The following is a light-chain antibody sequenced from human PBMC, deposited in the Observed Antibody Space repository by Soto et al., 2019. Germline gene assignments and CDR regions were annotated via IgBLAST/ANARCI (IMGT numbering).Light chain of an antibody. J-gene: IGKJ1*01. Sequence: DIQMTQSPSTLSASVGDRVTITCRASQSIRSWLAWYQQKPGKAPQLLIYDASNLESGVPSRFSGSGSGTEFTLTISSLQPDDFATYYCQQYHSFSKTFGRGTKVEVK. CDR3: QQYHSFSKT. CDR1: QSIRSW. V-gene: IGKV1-5*01. CDR2: DAS.